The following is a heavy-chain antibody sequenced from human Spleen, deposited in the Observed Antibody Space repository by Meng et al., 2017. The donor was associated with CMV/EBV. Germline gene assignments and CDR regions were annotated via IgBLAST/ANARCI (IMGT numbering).Heavy chain of an antibody. CDR2: IKPNSGNT. Sequence: VSCKASGYCFSDHFMHWVRQAPGQGIEWMGWIKPNSGNTNYAQNFQGRVTMTSDSSTTTAYMELSRLTSDDTAVYYCARDHHWGADYWGQGTLVTVSS. J-gene: IGHJ4*02. CDR3: ARDHHWGADY. D-gene: IGHD3-16*01. V-gene: IGHV1-2*02. CDR1: GYCFSDHF.